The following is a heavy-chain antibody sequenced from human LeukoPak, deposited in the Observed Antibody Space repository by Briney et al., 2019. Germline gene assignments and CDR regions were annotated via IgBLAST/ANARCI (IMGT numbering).Heavy chain of an antibody. CDR1: GFTFDDYG. D-gene: IGHD3-10*01. Sequence: GGSLRLSCAASGFTFDDYGMSWVRQGPGKGLEWVGRIKSKTDGWTTDYAAPVKGRFTISRDDSKNTLYLQMNSLKTGDTAVYYCTTDGGLFQGDYWGQGTLVTVSS. J-gene: IGHJ4*02. CDR2: IKSKTDGWTT. V-gene: IGHV3-15*01. CDR3: TTDGGLFQGDY.